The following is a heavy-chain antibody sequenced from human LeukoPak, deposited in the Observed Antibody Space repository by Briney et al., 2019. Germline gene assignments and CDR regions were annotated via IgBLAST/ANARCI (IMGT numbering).Heavy chain of an antibody. CDR3: ARATSLYYDFWSAPGYYFDY. Sequence: ETLSLTCAVYGGSFSGYYWSWIRQPPGKGLEWIGEINHSGSTNYNPSLKSRVTISVDTSKNQFSLKLSSVTAADTAVYYCARATSLYYDFWSAPGYYFDYWGQGTLVTVSS. J-gene: IGHJ4*02. D-gene: IGHD3-3*01. CDR2: INHSGST. CDR1: GGSFSGYY. V-gene: IGHV4-34*01.